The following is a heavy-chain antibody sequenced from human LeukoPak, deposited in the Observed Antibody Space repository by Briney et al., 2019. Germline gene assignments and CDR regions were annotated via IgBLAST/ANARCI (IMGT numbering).Heavy chain of an antibody. V-gene: IGHV3-74*01. CDR1: GGFFNRHW. CDR2: ITIDGGDT. D-gene: IGHD2-2*01. CDR3: ARGGCSSTSCLDY. Sequence: GGSLRLSCADSGGFFNRHWMHWVRQVLGKGLVWVSHITIDGGDTTYAHTVKGRFTIFRDNTKSTLYLKMSSLRPEDTAVYYCARGGCSSTSCLDYWGQGTLVTVSS. J-gene: IGHJ4*02.